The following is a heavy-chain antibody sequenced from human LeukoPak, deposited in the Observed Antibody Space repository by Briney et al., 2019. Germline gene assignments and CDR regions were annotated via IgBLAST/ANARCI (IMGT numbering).Heavy chain of an antibody. CDR1: EFSVSTYG. Sequence: GGSLRLSCSASEFSVSTYGMNWVRQAPGRGLEWVSSINTIGNKIYYGDSVKGRFTISRDNSKNTLSLQMNNLRVEDTAVYYCATVYGSGSYYNPRYYYYGMDVWGQGTTVTVSS. J-gene: IGHJ6*02. CDR3: ATVYGSGSYYNPRYYYYGMDV. CDR2: INTIGNKI. V-gene: IGHV3-23*05. D-gene: IGHD3-10*01.